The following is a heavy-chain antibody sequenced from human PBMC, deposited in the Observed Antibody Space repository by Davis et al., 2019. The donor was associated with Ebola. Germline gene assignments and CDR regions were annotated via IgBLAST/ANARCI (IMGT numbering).Heavy chain of an antibody. CDR3: AKTRGYRLYYFEY. J-gene: IGHJ4*02. V-gene: IGHV3-43*02. Sequence: GESLKISCAASGFTFDDHAMSWVRQAPGKALEWVSLISGNGYGTEYGDPVKGRFTISRDNSKNFLYLQVNDLRPEDTALYFCAKTRGYRLYYFEYWGQGTLVTVSS. CDR2: ISGNGYGT. CDR1: GFTFDDHA. D-gene: IGHD5-18*01.